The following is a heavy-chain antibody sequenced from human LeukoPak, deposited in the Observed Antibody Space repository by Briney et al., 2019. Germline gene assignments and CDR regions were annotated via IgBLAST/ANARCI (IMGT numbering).Heavy chain of an antibody. CDR3: AKGAGTGTTWSAFDI. D-gene: IGHD1-7*01. CDR1: GFTFSSYA. J-gene: IGHJ3*02. V-gene: IGHV3-9*03. Sequence: GGSLRLSCAASGFTFSSYALSWVRQAPGKGLEWVSGISWNSGSIGYADSVKGRFTISRDNAKNSLYLQMNSLRAEDMALYYCAKGAGTGTTWSAFDIWGQGTMVTVSS. CDR2: ISWNSGSI.